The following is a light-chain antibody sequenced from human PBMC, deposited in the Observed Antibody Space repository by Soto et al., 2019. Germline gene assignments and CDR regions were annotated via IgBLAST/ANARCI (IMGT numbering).Light chain of an antibody. CDR1: SSDIGGYNY. V-gene: IGLV2-14*01. CDR2: KVS. CDR3: SSYTTSSTVE. J-gene: IGLJ2*01. Sequence: QSALTQSASVSGSPGQSITISCTGTSSDIGGYNYVSWYQQHPDKAPKLMIFKVSNRPLGVSNRFSGSKSGNTASLTISGLLPEDEADYYCSSYTTSSTVEFGGGTKLTVL.